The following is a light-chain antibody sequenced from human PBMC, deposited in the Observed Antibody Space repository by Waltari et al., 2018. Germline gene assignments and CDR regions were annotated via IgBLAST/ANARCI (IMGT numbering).Light chain of an antibody. CDR1: QRISSW. J-gene: IGKJ1*01. Sequence: DIQMTQSPSTLSASVGDRVTITCRASQRISSWLAWYQQKPGKAPKLLIYKASSLESGVPSRFSGSGSGTEFTLTISSLQPDDFATYYCQQHNSYAWTFGQGTKVEIK. V-gene: IGKV1-5*03. CDR2: KAS. CDR3: QQHNSYAWT.